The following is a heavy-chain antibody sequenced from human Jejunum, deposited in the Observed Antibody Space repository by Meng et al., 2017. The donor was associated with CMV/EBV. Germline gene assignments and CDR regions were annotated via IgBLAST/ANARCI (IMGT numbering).Heavy chain of an antibody. CDR1: GYTFSNYG. J-gene: IGHJ6*02. CDR3: ARVRGLDV. CDR2: ISPYNDNA. D-gene: IGHD4-17*01. Sequence: KVSCKASGYTFSNYGFTWVRRAPGQGLEWMGYISPYNDNANYAQKFQGRFTISRDNAKNLLYLQMNSLRAEDTAVYYCARVRGLDVWGQGTTVTVSS. V-gene: IGHV1-18*01.